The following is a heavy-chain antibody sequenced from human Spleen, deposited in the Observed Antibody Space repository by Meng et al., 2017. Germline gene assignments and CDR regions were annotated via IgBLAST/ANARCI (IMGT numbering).Heavy chain of an antibody. V-gene: IGHV1-18*01. CDR3: ASGTPGRSYCDY. CDR1: GYTFGSYG. CDR2: FVNYVDT. Sequence: QVHLLQSARQVKKPGAAVRVSCKSSGYTFGSYGICWVRQAPGRGLEWMGWFVNYVDTYPAPQFQGRVTMTTDTHTNTAFMELRSLTSDDTAVYYCASGTPGRSYCDYCVQGTLVTVSS. D-gene: IGHD2-15*01. J-gene: IGHJ4*02.